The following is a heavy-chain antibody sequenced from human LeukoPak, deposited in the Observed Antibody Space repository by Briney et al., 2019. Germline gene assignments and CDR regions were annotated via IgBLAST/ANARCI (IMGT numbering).Heavy chain of an antibody. D-gene: IGHD4-17*01. CDR2: IYYSGST. J-gene: IGHJ6*02. CDR3: ARTTVTTLMGYYYYYGMDV. Sequence: SETLSLTCTVSGGSISSYYWSWIRQPPGKGLEWIGYIYYSGSTNYSPSLKSRVTISVDTSKNQFSLKLSSVTAADTAVYYCARTTVTTLMGYYYYYGMDVWGQGTTVTVSS. V-gene: IGHV4-59*01. CDR1: GGSISSYY.